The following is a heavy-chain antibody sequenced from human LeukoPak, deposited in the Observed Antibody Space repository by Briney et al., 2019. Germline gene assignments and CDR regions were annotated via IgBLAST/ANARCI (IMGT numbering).Heavy chain of an antibody. Sequence: GGSLRLSCAASGFTFSSYAMHWVRQAPGKGLEWVAVISYDGSNKYHADPVKGRFTISKDNSKNTLYLQMNSLRAEDTAVYYCARDPRGYSSGYVADYWGQGTLVTVSS. CDR2: ISYDGSNK. CDR1: GFTFSSYA. J-gene: IGHJ4*02. CDR3: ARDPRGYSSGYVADY. V-gene: IGHV3-30-3*01. D-gene: IGHD6-19*01.